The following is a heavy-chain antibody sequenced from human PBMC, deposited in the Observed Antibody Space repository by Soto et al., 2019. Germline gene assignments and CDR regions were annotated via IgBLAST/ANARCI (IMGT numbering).Heavy chain of an antibody. CDR2: IYYSGST. Sequence: SQTLSVTCTVSGRFIISYYWSCSQQPPGKGLEWIGYIYYSGSTNYNPSLKSRVTISVDTSKNQFSLKLSSVTAADTAVYYCARRGEDIVVVPAALDAFDIWGQGTMVT. J-gene: IGHJ3*02. D-gene: IGHD2-2*01. CDR1: GRFIISYY. V-gene: IGHV4-59*08. CDR3: ARRGEDIVVVPAALDAFDI.